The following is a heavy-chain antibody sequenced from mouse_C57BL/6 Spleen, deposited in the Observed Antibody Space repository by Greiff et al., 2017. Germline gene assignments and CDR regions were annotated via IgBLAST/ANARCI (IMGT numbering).Heavy chain of an antibody. CDR2: IDPSDIYT. D-gene: IGHD1-1*01. CDR3: ATYHYGPPWFAY. V-gene: IGHV1-50*01. CDR1: GYTFTSYW. Sequence: QVQLQQPGAELVKPGASVKLSCKASGYTFTSYWMQWVKQRPGQGLEWIGEIDPSDIYTNYNQKFKGKATLTVDTSSSTAYMQLSSLTSEDSAVYYCATYHYGPPWFAYWGQGTLVTVSA. J-gene: IGHJ3*01.